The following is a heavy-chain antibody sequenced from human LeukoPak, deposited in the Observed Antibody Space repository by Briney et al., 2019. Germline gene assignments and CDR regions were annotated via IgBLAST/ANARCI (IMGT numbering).Heavy chain of an antibody. Sequence: GGSLRLSCAASGFTFSSYWMHWVRQAPGKGLVWVSRINSDGSTINYAASVKGRFTISRDNAKNTLYLQMDSLRAEDTAVYYCTRETVVVATASLGYWGLGTLVTVSS. D-gene: IGHD2-2*01. V-gene: IGHV3-74*01. CDR3: TRETVVVATASLGY. J-gene: IGHJ4*02. CDR2: INSDGSTI. CDR1: GFTFSSYW.